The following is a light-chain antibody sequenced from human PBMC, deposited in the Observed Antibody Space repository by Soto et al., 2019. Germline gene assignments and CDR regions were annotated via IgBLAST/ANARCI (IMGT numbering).Light chain of an antibody. V-gene: IGLV2-14*01. CDR2: EVS. CDR3: TSYSNTGLPVV. J-gene: IGLJ2*01. CDR1: SSDVGGYNY. Sequence: QSVLTQPASVSGSPGQSITISCTGTSSDVGGYNYVSWYQQHPGKVPKLLIYEVSNRPSGISNRFSGSKSDNTASLTISGLQDEDEADYYCTSYSNTGLPVVFGGGTKVTVL.